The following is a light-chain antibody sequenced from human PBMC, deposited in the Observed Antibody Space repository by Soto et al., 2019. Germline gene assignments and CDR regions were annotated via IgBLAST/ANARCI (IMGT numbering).Light chain of an antibody. Sequence: EIVLTQSPGTLSLSPGERATLSCRASQSVTNNYLDWFQQKPGQAPRLLIYDASIRADGIPDRFSGSGSETDFTLTISRLEPEDSAVYYCQQCSFSPRTVGQGTKVDSK. CDR3: QQCSFSPRT. J-gene: IGKJ1*01. CDR2: DAS. V-gene: IGKV3-20*01. CDR1: QSVTNNY.